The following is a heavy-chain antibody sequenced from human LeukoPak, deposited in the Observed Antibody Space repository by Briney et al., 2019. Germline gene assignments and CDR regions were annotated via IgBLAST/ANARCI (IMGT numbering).Heavy chain of an antibody. CDR1: GFTFSSYG. J-gene: IGHJ4*02. V-gene: IGHV3-30*02. CDR3: AKDHGGYGSFDY. D-gene: IGHD3-10*01. CDR2: IRFEGSDK. Sequence: GSLRLSCAASGFTFSSYGMHWVRQAPGKGLEWVAFIRFEGSDKYYADSVKGRFTISRDNSKNTLYLQMNSLRAEDTAVYYCAKDHGGYGSFDYWGQGTLVTVSS.